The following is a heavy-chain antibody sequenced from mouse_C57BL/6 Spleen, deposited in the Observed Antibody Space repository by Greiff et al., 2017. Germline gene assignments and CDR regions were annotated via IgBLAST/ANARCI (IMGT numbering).Heavy chain of an antibody. Sequence: VQLQQSGAELVKPGASVKISCKASGYAFSSYWMNWVKQRPGKGLEWIGQIYPGDGDTNYNGKFKGKATLTADKSSSTAYMQLSSLTSEDSAVYFCARSLTTVVERWYFDVWGTGTTVTVSS. V-gene: IGHV1-80*01. J-gene: IGHJ1*03. CDR2: IYPGDGDT. CDR3: ARSLTTVVERWYFDV. CDR1: GYAFSSYW. D-gene: IGHD1-1*01.